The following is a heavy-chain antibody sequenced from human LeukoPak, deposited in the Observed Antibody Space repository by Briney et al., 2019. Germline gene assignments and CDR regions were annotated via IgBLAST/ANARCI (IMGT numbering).Heavy chain of an antibody. D-gene: IGHD4-17*01. CDR1: GFTFRSYA. J-gene: IGHJ4*02. CDR2: ISFDGTSK. V-gene: IGHV3-30*18. CDR3: AKLADTVINPHFDY. Sequence: GRSLRLSCAASGFTFRSYAMHWVRQSPGKGLEWVAIISFDGTSKYHADSVKGRFTISRDNFKNTLYLQMNSLRVEDTAVYYCAKLADTVINPHFDYWGQGTLVTVSS.